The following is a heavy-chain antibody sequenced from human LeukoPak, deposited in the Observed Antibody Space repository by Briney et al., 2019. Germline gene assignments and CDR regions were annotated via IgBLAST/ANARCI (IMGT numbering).Heavy chain of an antibody. D-gene: IGHD3-22*01. CDR1: GGSISSSSYY. Sequence: PSETLSLTCTVSGGSISSSSYYWGWIRQPPGKGPEWFGSIYFSWSIYSNSSLKSRVTISVDTSKNQFSLKLSSVTAADTAVYYCAWSSGYYYFDYWGQGTLVTVSS. V-gene: IGHV4-39*01. J-gene: IGHJ4*02. CDR2: IYFSWSI. CDR3: AWSSGYYYFDY.